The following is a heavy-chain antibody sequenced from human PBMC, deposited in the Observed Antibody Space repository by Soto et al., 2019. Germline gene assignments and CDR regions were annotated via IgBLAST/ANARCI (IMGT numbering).Heavy chain of an antibody. Sequence: EVQLVESGGGLVQPGGSLRLSCAASGFTFTSYWMHWVRQAPGKGLVWVSRIKTDGSSTNYADSVKGRFTISRDNAENTVYLQMDSLRAEDTAVYYCARGLYGDSVGNDYWGQGTLVTVSS. CDR1: GFTFTSYW. CDR3: ARGLYGDSVGNDY. J-gene: IGHJ4*02. V-gene: IGHV3-74*01. D-gene: IGHD4-17*01. CDR2: IKTDGSST.